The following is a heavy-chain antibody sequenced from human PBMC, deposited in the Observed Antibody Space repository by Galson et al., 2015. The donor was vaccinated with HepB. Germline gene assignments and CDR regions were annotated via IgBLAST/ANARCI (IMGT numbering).Heavy chain of an antibody. CDR3: ARGRSSWELAFDY. Sequence: SLRLSCAASGFTFSSYAMHWVRQAPGKGLEWVAVISYDGSNKYYADSVKGRFTISRDNSKNTLYLQMNSLRAEDTAVYYCARGRSSWELAFDYWGRGTLVTVSS. D-gene: IGHD6-13*01. V-gene: IGHV3-30*04. CDR1: GFTFSSYA. J-gene: IGHJ4*02. CDR2: ISYDGSNK.